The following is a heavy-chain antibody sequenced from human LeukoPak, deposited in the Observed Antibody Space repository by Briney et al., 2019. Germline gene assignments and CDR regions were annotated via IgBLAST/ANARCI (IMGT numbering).Heavy chain of an antibody. CDR2: INHNSGGT. D-gene: IGHD3-3*01. CDR3: ARDYDGYFDY. V-gene: IGHV1-2*02. J-gene: IGHJ4*02. Sequence: GASVKVSCKASGYTFTGYYMYWVRHPPGQGLEWMGWINHNSGGTNYAQKFQGRVTVTSDMSISTAYMELSRLRSDDTAVYYCARDYDGYFDYWGQGTLVTVSS. CDR1: GYTFTGYY.